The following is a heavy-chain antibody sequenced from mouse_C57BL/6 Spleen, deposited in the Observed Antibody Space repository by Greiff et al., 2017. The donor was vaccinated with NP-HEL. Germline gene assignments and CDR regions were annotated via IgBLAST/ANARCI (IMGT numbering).Heavy chain of an antibody. CDR1: GYAFSSSW. D-gene: IGHD1-1*01. Sequence: VQLQQSGPELVKPGASVKISCKASGYAFSSSWMNWVKQRPGKGLEWIGRIYPGDGDTNYNGKFKGKATLTADKSSSTAYMQLSSLTSEDSAVYFCARKTTVRYFDYWGQGTTLTVSS. CDR2: IYPGDGDT. CDR3: ARKTTVRYFDY. J-gene: IGHJ2*01. V-gene: IGHV1-82*01.